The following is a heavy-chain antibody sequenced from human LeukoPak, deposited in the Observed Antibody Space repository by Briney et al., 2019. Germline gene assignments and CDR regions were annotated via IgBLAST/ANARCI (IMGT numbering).Heavy chain of an antibody. J-gene: IGHJ4*02. D-gene: IGHD3-10*01. CDR1: GFTFSSYW. CDR2: INSDGSST. V-gene: IGHV3-74*01. CDR3: ARPPMVRGVLDY. Sequence: PGGSLRLSCAASGFTFSSYWMHWVRQAPGKGLVWVSRINSDGSSTSYADSVKGRFTISRDNAKNTLYLQMNSLRAEDTAVYYCARPPMVRGVLDYWGQGTLVTVSP.